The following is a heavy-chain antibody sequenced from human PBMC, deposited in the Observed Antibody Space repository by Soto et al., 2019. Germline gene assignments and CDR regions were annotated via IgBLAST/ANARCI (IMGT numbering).Heavy chain of an antibody. CDR1: GGSISSSSYY. CDR2: IYYSGST. V-gene: IGHV4-39*01. Sequence: QLQLQESGPGLVKPSETLSLTCTVSGGSISSSSYYWGWIRQPPGKGLEWIGSIYYSGSTYYNPSLKSRVTISVDTSKNQFSLKLSSVTAADTAVYYGARQAGGYGIDYWGQGTLVTVSS. J-gene: IGHJ4*02. CDR3: ARQAGGYGIDY. D-gene: IGHD5-12*01.